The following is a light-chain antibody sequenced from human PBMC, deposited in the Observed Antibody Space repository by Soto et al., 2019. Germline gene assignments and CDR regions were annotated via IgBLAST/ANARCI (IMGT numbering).Light chain of an antibody. V-gene: IGLV2-14*01. J-gene: IGLJ1*01. CDR2: GVT. CDR1: SSDIGGYDY. CDR3: TSYTSSSTHV. Sequence: QSALTQPASVSGSPGQSITITCTGTSSDIGGYDYVSWYQHHPGKAPKVIIYGVTNRPSGVSHRFSGSKSANPASLTISGLQAEDEADYYCTSYTSSSTHVFGTGTKVTVL.